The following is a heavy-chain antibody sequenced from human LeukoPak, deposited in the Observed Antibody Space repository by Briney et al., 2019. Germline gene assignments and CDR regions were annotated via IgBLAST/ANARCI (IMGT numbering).Heavy chain of an antibody. CDR3: AGHSMVRGVRNYYYYYMDV. V-gene: IGHV4-38-2*02. J-gene: IGHJ6*03. D-gene: IGHD3-10*01. CDR1: GYSISSGYF. Sequence: SETLSLTCTVSGYSISSGYFWGWMRQPPGKGLEWIGSIYQSETAHYNPSLKSRVTISVDTSKNQFSLKLSSVTAADTAVYYCAGHSMVRGVRNYYYYYMDVWGKGTTVTVSS. CDR2: IYQSETA.